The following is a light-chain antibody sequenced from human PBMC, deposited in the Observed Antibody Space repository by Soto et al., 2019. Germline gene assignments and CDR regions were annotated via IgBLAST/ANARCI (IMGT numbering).Light chain of an antibody. CDR2: AAS. CDR3: KQSYSTPLLT. CDR1: QSISSY. V-gene: IGKV1-39*01. J-gene: IGKJ4*01. Sequence: DIQMTQSPSSLSASVGDRVTITCRASQSISSYLNWYQQKPGKAPKLLIYAASSLQSGVPSRFSGSGSGTDFTLTISSLQPEDFATYYCKQSYSTPLLTFGGGTKVEIK.